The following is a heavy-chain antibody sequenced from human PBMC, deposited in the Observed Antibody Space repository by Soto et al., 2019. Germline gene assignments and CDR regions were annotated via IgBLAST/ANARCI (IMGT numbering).Heavy chain of an antibody. V-gene: IGHV1-69*01. CDR2: IIPIFGTA. D-gene: IGHD3-16*01. CDR1: GFTFSSYA. Sequence: VQLLESGGGLVQPGGSLRLSCAASGFTFSSYAISWVRQAPGQGLEWMGGIIPIFGTANYAQKFQGRVTITADESTSTAYMELSSLRSEDTAVYYCARDRPPGGFDYWGQGTLVTVSS. J-gene: IGHJ4*02. CDR3: ARDRPPGGFDY.